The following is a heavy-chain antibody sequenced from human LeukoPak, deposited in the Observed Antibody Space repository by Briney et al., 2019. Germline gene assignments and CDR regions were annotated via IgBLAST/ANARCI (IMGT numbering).Heavy chain of an antibody. J-gene: IGHJ4*02. Sequence: GGSLRLSCAASGFTFSTYGMNWVRQAPGKGLEWVSGIRSSGAITYYADSVKGRFTISRDNAKNTLYLQINSLRADDTAVYYCGRDPGCSGGSCYSHEIDYWGQGTLVTVSS. D-gene: IGHD2-15*01. CDR3: GRDPGCSGGSCYSHEIDY. CDR2: IRSSGAIT. CDR1: GFTFSTYG. V-gene: IGHV3-23*01.